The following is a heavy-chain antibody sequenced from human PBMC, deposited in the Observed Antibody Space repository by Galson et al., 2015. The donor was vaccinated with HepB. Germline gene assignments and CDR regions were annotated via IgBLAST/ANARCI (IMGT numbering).Heavy chain of an antibody. Sequence: SLRLSCAASGFTFSSYGMHWVRQAPGKGLEWVAFIRYDGSNKYYADSVKGRFTTSRDNSKNTLCLQMNSLKTEDTAVYYCAKDRGYSGYEGFDYWGQGTLVTVSS. D-gene: IGHD5-12*01. V-gene: IGHV3-30*02. CDR3: AKDRGYSGYEGFDY. CDR2: IRYDGSNK. CDR1: GFTFSSYG. J-gene: IGHJ4*02.